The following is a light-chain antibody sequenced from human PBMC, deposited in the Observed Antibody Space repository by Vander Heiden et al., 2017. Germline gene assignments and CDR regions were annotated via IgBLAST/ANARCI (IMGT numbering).Light chain of an antibody. CDR2: LVS. CDR3: RQALPTPYT. V-gene: IGKV2-28*01. Sequence: DSVMTQSPLSLPVTPGEPASISCRSSQSLLHSNGYNYLDWYLQKPGQSPQLLIYLVSNRASAVPDTFRGRGSGTDFTLRISIVVAAALGVYYSRQALPTPYTFGQWTKLELK. CDR1: QSLLHSNGYNY. J-gene: IGKJ2*01.